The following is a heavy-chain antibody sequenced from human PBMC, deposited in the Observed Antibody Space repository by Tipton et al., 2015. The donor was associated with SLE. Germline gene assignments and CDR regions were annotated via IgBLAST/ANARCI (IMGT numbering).Heavy chain of an antibody. V-gene: IGHV4-39*07. CDR3: ARPTSRSG. J-gene: IGHJ4*02. CDR2: IYHSGTT. CDR1: GGSISSSNNF. D-gene: IGHD1-26*01. Sequence: GLVKPSETLSLTCTVSGGSISSSNNFWGWIRQPPGKGLEWIGNIYHSGTTYYNPSLVSRVTISVDTSKNQFFLRLSSVTAADTAIYYCARPTSRSGWGQGILVTVSS.